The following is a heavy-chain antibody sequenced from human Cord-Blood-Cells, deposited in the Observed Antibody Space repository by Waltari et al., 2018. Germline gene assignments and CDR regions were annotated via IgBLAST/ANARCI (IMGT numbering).Heavy chain of an antibody. J-gene: IGHJ4*02. V-gene: IGHV1-3*01. CDR1: GYTFTSYA. D-gene: IGHD5-18*01. CDR3: ASVHSYGYLHY. Sequence: QVQLVQSGAEVKKPGASVKDSCKASGYTFTSYAMHSVRQAPGQRLEWMGWITVVNGNTKFSQKYQGRVTITRDTSASTAYMELSSLRSEDTAVYYCASVHSYGYLHYWGQGTLVTVSS. CDR2: ITVVNGNT.